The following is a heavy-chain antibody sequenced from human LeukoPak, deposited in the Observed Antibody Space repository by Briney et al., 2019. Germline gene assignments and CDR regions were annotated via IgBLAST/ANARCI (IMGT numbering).Heavy chain of an antibody. V-gene: IGHV4-34*01. CDR2: INHSGGT. CDR1: GGSLSGYY. Sequence: SETLSLTCAVYGGSLSGYYWSWIRQPPGKGLEWIGEINHSGGTNYNPSLKSRVTISVDTSKNQFSLKLSSVTAADTAVYYCARLGVNYYYYGMDVWGQGTTVTVSS. D-gene: IGHD3-16*01. CDR3: ARLGVNYYYYGMDV. J-gene: IGHJ6*02.